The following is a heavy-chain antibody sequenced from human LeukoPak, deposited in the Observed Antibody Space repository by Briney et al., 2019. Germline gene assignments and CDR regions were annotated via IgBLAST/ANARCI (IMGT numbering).Heavy chain of an antibody. V-gene: IGHV4-59*08. CDR1: GGSISSYY. CDR2: IHYSGST. D-gene: IGHD4-23*01. J-gene: IGHJ3*01. Sequence: SETLSLTCTVSGGSISSYYWSWIRQPPGKGLEWIGSIHYSGSTTYNPSLKSRVTISVDTSKNQFSLKLSSVTAADTAVYYCARQTTTVVASVWGQGTMVTVSS. CDR3: ARQTTTVVASV.